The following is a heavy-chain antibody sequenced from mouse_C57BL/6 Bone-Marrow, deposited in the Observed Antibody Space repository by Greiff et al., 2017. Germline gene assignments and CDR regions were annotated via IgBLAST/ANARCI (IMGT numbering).Heavy chain of an antibody. CDR1: GYSITSGYY. V-gene: IGHV3-6*01. D-gene: IGHD3-2*02. CDR3: ARESSGYPFAY. CDR2: ISYDGSN. Sequence: VQLQQSGPGLVKPSQSLSLTCSVTGYSITSGYYWNWIRQFPGNKLEWMGYISYDGSNNYNPSLKNRISITRDTSKNQFFLKLNSVTTEDTATYYCARESSGYPFAYWGQGTLVTVSA. J-gene: IGHJ3*01.